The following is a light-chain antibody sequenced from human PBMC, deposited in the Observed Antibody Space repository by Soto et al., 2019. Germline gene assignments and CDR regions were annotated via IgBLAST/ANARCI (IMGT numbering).Light chain of an antibody. Sequence: QSVLTQPASVSGSPGQSITIPCTGTGSDVGGYKYVSWYQQLPGKAPKLMIYDVSYRPSGVSDRFSGSKSGNTASLIISGLQAEDEADYYCSSYASSSPFVFGTRAKVTVL. V-gene: IGLV2-14*01. J-gene: IGLJ1*01. CDR3: SSYASSSPFV. CDR1: GSDVGGYKY. CDR2: DVS.